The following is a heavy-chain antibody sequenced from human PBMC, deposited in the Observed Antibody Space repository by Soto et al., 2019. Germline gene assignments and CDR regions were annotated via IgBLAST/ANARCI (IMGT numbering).Heavy chain of an antibody. D-gene: IGHD2-15*01. Sequence: ASVKVSCKTSGYTFINYGISWVRQAPGQGPEWMGWISPYNDDTKYAQKFQGRVTITRDTSASTAYMELSSLRSEDTAVYYCARDILFDYWGQGTLVTVSS. J-gene: IGHJ4*02. V-gene: IGHV1-18*01. CDR3: ARDILFDY. CDR2: ISPYNDDT. CDR1: GYTFINYG.